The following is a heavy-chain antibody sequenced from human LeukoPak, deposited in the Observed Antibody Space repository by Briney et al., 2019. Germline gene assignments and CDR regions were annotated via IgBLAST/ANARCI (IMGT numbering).Heavy chain of an antibody. V-gene: IGHV4-59*01. CDR3: ARVQVGATYYYYGMDV. CDR1: GGSISSYY. J-gene: IGHJ6*02. CDR2: IYYSGST. D-gene: IGHD1-26*01. Sequence: PSETLSLTCTVSGGSISSYYWSWLRQPPGKGLEWLGYIYYSGSTNYNPSLKSRVTISVDTSKNQFSLKLSSVTAADTAVYYCARVQVGATYYYYGMDVWGQGTTVTVSS.